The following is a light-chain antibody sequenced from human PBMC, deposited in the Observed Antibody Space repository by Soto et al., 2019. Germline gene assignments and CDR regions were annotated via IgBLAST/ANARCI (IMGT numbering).Light chain of an antibody. V-gene: IGLV1-44*01. CDR3: GTWDDSLNSYV. J-gene: IGLJ1*01. Sequence: QSVLTQPPSVSGTPAQRVTISCYGSSSNIGSNTVNWYQQLPGAAPRLLIYSNNQRPSGVPDRFSGSKSGTSASLAISGLQSEDEADYYCGTWDDSLNSYVFGTGTKLTVL. CDR1: SSNIGSNT. CDR2: SNN.